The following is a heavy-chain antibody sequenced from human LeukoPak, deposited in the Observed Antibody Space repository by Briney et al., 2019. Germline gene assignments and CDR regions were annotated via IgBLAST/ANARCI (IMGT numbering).Heavy chain of an antibody. CDR1: GFTFSSYS. J-gene: IGHJ3*02. CDR3: ARDIAADSADAFGS. D-gene: IGHD6-13*01. Sequence: GGSQRLSCAASGFTFSSYSMNWVRQAPGKGLEWVSSISSSSSYIYYADSVKGRFTISRDNAKNSLYLQMNSLRAEDTAVYYCARDIAADSADAFGSQGQVTIVPVSS. CDR2: ISSSSSYI. V-gene: IGHV3-21*01.